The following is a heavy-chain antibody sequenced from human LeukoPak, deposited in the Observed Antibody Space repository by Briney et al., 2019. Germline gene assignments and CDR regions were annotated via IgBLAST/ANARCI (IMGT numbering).Heavy chain of an antibody. J-gene: IGHJ6*02. CDR3: ARASRDSSTWSHYYYYAMDV. CDR1: GYTFTGYY. D-gene: IGHD6-13*01. V-gene: IGHV1-2*02. CDR2: INPNSGGT. Sequence: ASVKVSCKASGYTFTGYYMHWVRQAPGQGLEWMGWINPNSGGTNYAQRLQGRVTMTTDTSTSTAYMELRSLRSDDTAVYYCARASRDSSTWSHYYYYAMDVWGQGTTVTVSS.